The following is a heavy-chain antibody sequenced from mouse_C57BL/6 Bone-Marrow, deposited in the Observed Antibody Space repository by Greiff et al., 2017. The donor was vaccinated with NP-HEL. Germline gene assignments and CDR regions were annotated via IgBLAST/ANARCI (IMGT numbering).Heavy chain of an antibody. V-gene: IGHV1-59*01. CDR2: IDPSDSYT. Sequence: QVQLQQPGAELVRPGTSVKLSCKASGYTFTSYWMPWVKQRPGQGLEWIGVIDPSDSYTNYNQKFKGKATLTVDTSSSTAYMQLSSLTSEDSAVYYCARRINCYIDIWGTGTTVTVSS. CDR1: GYTFTSYW. J-gene: IGHJ1*03. CDR3: ARRINCYIDI.